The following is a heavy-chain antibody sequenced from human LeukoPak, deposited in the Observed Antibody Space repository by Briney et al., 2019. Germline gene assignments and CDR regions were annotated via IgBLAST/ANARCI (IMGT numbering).Heavy chain of an antibody. J-gene: IGHJ3*01. CDR1: RFTFNTYW. CDR3: VRDKGGRSGAIYYDAFDV. D-gene: IGHD1-26*01. Sequence: GGSLRRSCAASRFTFNTYWMIWVRQAPGKGLEWVANIDQGGSTKYYVDSLKGRFTISRDNAKNSLYLQMNSLRAEDTAVYYCVRDKGGRSGAIYYDAFDVWGQGTMVTV. V-gene: IGHV3-7*01. CDR2: IDQGGSTK.